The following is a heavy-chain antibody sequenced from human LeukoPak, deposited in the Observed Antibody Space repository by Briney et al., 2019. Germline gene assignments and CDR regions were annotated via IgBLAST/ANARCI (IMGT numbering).Heavy chain of an antibody. CDR3: ARGGRTESVDY. D-gene: IGHD3-10*01. V-gene: IGHV1-18*01. CDR1: GYTFTSYG. CDR2: ISAYNGNT. J-gene: IGHJ4*02. Sequence: ASVKVSCKPSGYTFTSYGFTWVRQPPGQGLEWMGWISAYNGNTNYVQKLQGRVTMSTDTSTSTVYMELRSLRSDDTAVYYCARGGRTESVDYWGQGTLVTVSS.